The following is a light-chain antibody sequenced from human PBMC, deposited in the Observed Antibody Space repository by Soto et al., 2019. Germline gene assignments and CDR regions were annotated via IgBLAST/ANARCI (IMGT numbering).Light chain of an antibody. CDR1: QSVGSD. CDR2: DIF. J-gene: IGKJ1*01. CDR3: QPGYRPPWT. V-gene: IGKV3D-15*01. Sequence: EIVMTQSPATLSVSPGERATLSCRASQSVGSDLAWYQQKPGQAPRLVIYDIFTRATGVPTRISGSGSGTEFNLTIRRLQSGDFSTYLGQPGYRPPWTFGQGTTV.